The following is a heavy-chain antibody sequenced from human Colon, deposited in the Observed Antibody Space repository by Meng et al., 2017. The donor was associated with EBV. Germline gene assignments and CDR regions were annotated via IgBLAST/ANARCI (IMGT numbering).Heavy chain of an antibody. V-gene: IGHV4-34*01. D-gene: IGHD2-8*01. CDR2: INHSGTI. Sequence: QVQVQQWGAGLGKPSETLSLTCGVYGGSLSGYYWSWIRQTPGKGLEWIGEINHSGTINYNPSLRSRVTISVDRSNNQFSLRLSSVTAADTAVYYCARGGGVIKGLVTWFDPWGQGTLVTVSS. J-gene: IGHJ5*02. CDR3: ARGGGVIKGLVTWFDP. CDR1: GGSLSGYY.